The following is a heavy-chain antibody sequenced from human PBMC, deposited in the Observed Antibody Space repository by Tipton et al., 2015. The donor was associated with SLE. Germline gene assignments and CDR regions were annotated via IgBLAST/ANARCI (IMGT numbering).Heavy chain of an antibody. V-gene: IGHV4-39*07. Sequence: TLSLTCTVSGGSISSSSYYWGWIRQPPGKGLEWIGEINHSGSTNYNPSLKSRVTISVDTSKNQFSLKLSSVTAADTAVYYCARDPSMREAFDIWGQGTMVTVSS. CDR2: INHSGST. J-gene: IGHJ3*02. D-gene: IGHD2/OR15-2a*01. CDR1: GGSISSSSYY. CDR3: ARDPSMREAFDI.